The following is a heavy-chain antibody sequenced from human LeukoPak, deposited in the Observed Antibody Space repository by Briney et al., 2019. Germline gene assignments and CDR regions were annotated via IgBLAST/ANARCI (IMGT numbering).Heavy chain of an antibody. CDR3: ARIGYSYSAKFDY. CDR1: GFIFISYW. Sequence: GGSLRLSCKGSGFIFISYWIAWVRQMPGKGLEWMGIIYPGDSDTRYSPSFQGQVTISADKSITTAYLQWSRLKASDTAMYYCARIGYSYSAKFDYWGQGTLVTVSS. J-gene: IGHJ4*02. CDR2: IYPGDSDT. V-gene: IGHV5-51*01. D-gene: IGHD5-18*01.